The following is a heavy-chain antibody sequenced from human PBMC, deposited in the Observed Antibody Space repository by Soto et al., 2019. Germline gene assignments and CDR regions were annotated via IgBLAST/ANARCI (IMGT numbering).Heavy chain of an antibody. CDR3: TTTKGITIFGGVMEEDAFDI. J-gene: IGHJ3*02. CDR2: IKSKTDGGTT. D-gene: IGHD3-3*01. CDR1: GFTFSNAW. Sequence: EVQLVESGGGLVKPGGSLRLSCAASGFTFSNAWMSWVRQAPGKGLEWVGRIKSKTDGGTTDYAAPEKGRFTISRDDSKNTLYLQMNSLKTEDTAVYYGTTTKGITIFGGVMEEDAFDIWGQGTMVTVSS. V-gene: IGHV3-15*01.